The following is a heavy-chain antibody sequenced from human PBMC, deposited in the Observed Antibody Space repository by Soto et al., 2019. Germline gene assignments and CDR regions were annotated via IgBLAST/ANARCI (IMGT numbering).Heavy chain of an antibody. CDR2: IYTSGST. CDR3: ARDVRSSSWYKNWFDP. V-gene: IGHV4-4*07. Sequence: SETLSLACTVSGGSISSYYWSWIRQPAGKGLEWIGRIYTSGSTNYNPSLKSRVTMSVDTSKNQFSLKLSSVTAADTAVYYCARDVRSSSWYKNWFDPWGQGTLVTVSS. D-gene: IGHD6-13*01. CDR1: GGSISSYY. J-gene: IGHJ5*02.